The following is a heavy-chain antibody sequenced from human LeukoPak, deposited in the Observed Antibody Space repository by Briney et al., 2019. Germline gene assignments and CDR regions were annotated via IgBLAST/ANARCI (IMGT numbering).Heavy chain of an antibody. CDR2: VYSGGST. CDR1: GFTVSSNY. V-gene: IGHV3-66*01. D-gene: IGHD3-9*01. J-gene: IGHJ4*02. CDR3: ARDGAVLTGYYGY. Sequence: GRSLRLSCAASGFTVSSNYLSWVRQAPGKGLEWVSTVYSGGSTYYADSVTGRFTISRDNSKNTLYLQINSLRAEDTAVYYCARDGAVLTGYYGYWGQGTLLSVSS.